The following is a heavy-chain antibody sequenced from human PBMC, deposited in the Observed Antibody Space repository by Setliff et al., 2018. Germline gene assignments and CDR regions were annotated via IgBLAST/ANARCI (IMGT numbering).Heavy chain of an antibody. CDR1: GGSISSDY. CDR2: IYSSGST. V-gene: IGHV4-4*08. Sequence: SETLSLTCTVSGGSISSDYWSWIRQPPGKGLEWIGYIYSSGSTKYNPSLKSRVTISVDTSSNQFSLKLFSVTAADTAVYYCAHSTTFDLHHDYWGQGALVTVSS. D-gene: IGHD3-9*01. CDR3: AHSTTFDLHHDY. J-gene: IGHJ4*02.